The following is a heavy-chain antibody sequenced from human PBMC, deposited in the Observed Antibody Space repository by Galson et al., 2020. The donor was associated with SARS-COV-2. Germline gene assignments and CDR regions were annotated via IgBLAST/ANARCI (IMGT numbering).Heavy chain of an antibody. Sequence: SVTVSCKASGFTFTRSAMQWVRQARGQRLEWMGWIVVASGSTDYAQKFQERVTITRDMSTSTAYMELSSLRSEDTAVYYCAAVARSYYDSSGYYIDYWGQGTLVTVSS. CDR3: AAVARSYYDSSGYYIDY. CDR2: IVVASGST. CDR1: GFTFTRSA. V-gene: IGHV1-58*02. J-gene: IGHJ4*02. D-gene: IGHD3-22*01.